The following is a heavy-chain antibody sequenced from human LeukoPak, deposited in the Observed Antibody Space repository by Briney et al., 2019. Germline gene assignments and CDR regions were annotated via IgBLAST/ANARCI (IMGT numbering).Heavy chain of an antibody. CDR2: INHSGST. CDR1: GDSISSGDYY. CDR3: ARGRSSSWRSWFDP. D-gene: IGHD6-13*01. V-gene: IGHV4-39*07. J-gene: IGHJ5*02. Sequence: PSETLSLTCTVSGDSISSGDYYWSWIRQPPGKGLEWIGEINHSGSTNYNPSLKSRVTISVDTSKNQFSLKLSSVTAADTAVYYCARGRSSSWRSWFDPWGQGTLVTVSS.